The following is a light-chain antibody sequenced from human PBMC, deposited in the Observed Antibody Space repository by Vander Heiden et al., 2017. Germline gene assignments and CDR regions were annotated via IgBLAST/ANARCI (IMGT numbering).Light chain of an antibody. CDR3: SSYTSSSTYYV. Sequence: QSALTQPDSVSGSPGQSITSSCTGTSSDVGGYNYVSWYQQHPGKAPKLMIYDVSNRPSGVSNRFSGSKSGNTASLTISGLQAEDEADYYCSSYTSSSTYYVFGTGTKVTVL. J-gene: IGLJ1*01. V-gene: IGLV2-14*01. CDR1: SSDVGGYNY. CDR2: DVS.